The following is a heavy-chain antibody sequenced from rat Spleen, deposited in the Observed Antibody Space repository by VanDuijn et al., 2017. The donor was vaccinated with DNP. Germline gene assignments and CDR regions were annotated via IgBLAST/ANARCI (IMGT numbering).Heavy chain of an antibody. D-gene: IGHD1-2*01. CDR1: GFTFSDHN. J-gene: IGHJ4*01. CDR3: TTHGSIATISTGAMDV. V-gene: IGHV5S10*01. Sequence: EVQLVESGGGLVQPGRSLKLSCVASGFTFSDHNMAWVRQAPTKGLEWVATIVYDGSSSFYGDSVTGRLTISRDNAKSTLYLQMDSLRSEDTATYYCTTHGSIATISTGAMDVWGQGTSVTVSS. CDR2: IVYDGSSS.